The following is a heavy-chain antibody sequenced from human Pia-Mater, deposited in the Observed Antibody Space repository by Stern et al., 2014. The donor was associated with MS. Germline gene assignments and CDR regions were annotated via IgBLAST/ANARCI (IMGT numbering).Heavy chain of an antibody. D-gene: IGHD4-17*01. Sequence: QLQLQESGPGLVKPSETLSLTCTVSGGSISSSSYYWGWIRQPPGKGLEWIGSIYYSGSTYYNPSLQSRVTISVDTSKNQFSLKLSFVTAADTAVYYCARHGTNDYGDYASHYWGQGTLVTVSS. CDR2: IYYSGST. CDR3: ARHGTNDYGDYASHY. V-gene: IGHV4-39*01. J-gene: IGHJ4*02. CDR1: GGSISSSSYY.